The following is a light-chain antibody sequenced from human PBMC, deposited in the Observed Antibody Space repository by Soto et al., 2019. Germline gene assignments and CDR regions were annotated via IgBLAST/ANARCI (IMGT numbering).Light chain of an antibody. V-gene: IGLV2-14*01. CDR1: SRDVGGYNY. CDR2: DVT. Sequence: QSALTQPASVSGSPGQSITISCTGTSRDVGGYNYVSWYQQHPDKAPKLMIYDVTDRPSWVSNRFSGSKSGNTASLTISGLQAEDEADYYCSSYTSSNALVFGGGTKLTVL. J-gene: IGLJ2*01. CDR3: SSYTSSNALV.